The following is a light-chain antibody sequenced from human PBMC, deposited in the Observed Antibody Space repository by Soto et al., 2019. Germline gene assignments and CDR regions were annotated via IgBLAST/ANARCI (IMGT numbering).Light chain of an antibody. CDR1: SSDVGGYNA. CDR2: DVT. J-gene: IGLJ1*01. V-gene: IGLV2-11*01. Sequence: QSALTQPRSVSGSPGQSVTISCTGTSSDVGGYNAVSWYQQRPGKAPKLMIYDVTKRPSGVPDRFSGSKSGNTASLTISGLQAEDEADYYCCSYAGSYIYVFATGTKVTVL. CDR3: CSYAGSYIYV.